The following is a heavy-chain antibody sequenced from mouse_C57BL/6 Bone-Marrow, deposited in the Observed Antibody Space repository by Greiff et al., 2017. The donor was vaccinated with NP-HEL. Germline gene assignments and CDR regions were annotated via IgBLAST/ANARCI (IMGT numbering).Heavy chain of an antibody. CDR1: GFSFNTYA. V-gene: IGHV10-1*01. CDR3: VRQTWYYFDY. J-gene: IGHJ2*01. Sequence: EVKVVESGGGLVQPKGSLKLSCAASGFSFNTYAMNWVRQAPGKGLEWVARIRSKSNNYATYYADSVKDRFTISRDDSESMLYLQMNNLKTEDTAMYYCVRQTWYYFDYWGQGTTLTVSS. CDR2: IRSKSNNYAT.